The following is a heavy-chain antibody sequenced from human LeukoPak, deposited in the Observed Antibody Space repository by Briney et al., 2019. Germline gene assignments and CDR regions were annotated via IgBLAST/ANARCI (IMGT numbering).Heavy chain of an antibody. CDR1: DYSISSGYY. V-gene: IGHV4-38-2*01. J-gene: IGHJ2*01. D-gene: IGHD2-15*01. Sequence: SESLSLXCAVSDYSISSGYYWGWIRQPPGKGLEWIGRISYSGSSYFNPSLKSRGTISVDTSKNQFSLKLSSVTAADTAVYYCAKQPRFCSGGSCYSHWDFDLWGRGTLVTVSS. CDR2: ISYSGSS. CDR3: AKQPRFCSGGSCYSHWDFDL.